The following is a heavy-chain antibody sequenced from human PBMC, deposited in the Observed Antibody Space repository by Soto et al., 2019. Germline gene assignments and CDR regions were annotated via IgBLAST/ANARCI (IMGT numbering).Heavy chain of an antibody. V-gene: IGHV4-30-2*01. CDR2: VHPNLNA. CDR3: AARPYYYYGLDV. Sequence: SQTLSLTCTVSGGSISTPGYSCSWIRQPPGKAPEWIGYVHPNLNAYPKPSLKSRVTISLDGAKNQFSLKMTSVSAADTGLYYRAARPYYYYGLDVWGQGTMVTVSS. D-gene: IGHD3-10*01. CDR1: GGSISTPGYS. J-gene: IGHJ6*02.